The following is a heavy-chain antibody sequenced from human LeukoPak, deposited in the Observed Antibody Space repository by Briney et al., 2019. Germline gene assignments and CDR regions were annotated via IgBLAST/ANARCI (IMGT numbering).Heavy chain of an antibody. CDR3: ASPYDSSGYPHY. D-gene: IGHD3-22*01. CDR1: GGSITRNKYY. CDR2: IDYSGNT. J-gene: IGHJ4*02. V-gene: IGHV4-39*02. Sequence: SETLSLTCTVSGGSITRNKYYWDWIRQPPGKGLEWLGSIDYSGNTYYNPSLKGRLTMSADTPKNHFSLKLSSVTAADTAVYYCASPYDSSGYPHYWGQGTLVTVSS.